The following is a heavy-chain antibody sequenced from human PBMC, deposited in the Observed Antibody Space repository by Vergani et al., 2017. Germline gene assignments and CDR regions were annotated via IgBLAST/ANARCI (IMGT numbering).Heavy chain of an antibody. CDR2: IYTGGGT. CDR3: PRDPLYRATWPFRRLVMDV. J-gene: IGHJ6*01. V-gene: IGHV4-61*02. CDR1: GRSISSGSYY. D-gene: IGHD1-26*01. Sequence: QVQLQESGPGLVRPSQTLSLTCTVSGRSISSGSYYWSWFRQPAGKGLEWIGRIYTGGGTSYNPSLKSRVTISVDTSENQFSLQLISVTAADTAVYYCPRDPLYRATWPFRRLVMDVWGQGTTVTVSS.